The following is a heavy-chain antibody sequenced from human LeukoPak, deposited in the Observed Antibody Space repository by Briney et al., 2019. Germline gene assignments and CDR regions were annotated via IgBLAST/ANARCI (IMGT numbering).Heavy chain of an antibody. CDR3: ARQEYCSGGSCYTWFDP. CDR2: IYPADSDI. D-gene: IGHD2-15*01. V-gene: IGHV5-51*01. J-gene: IGHJ5*02. CDR1: GYSINNYW. Sequence: GEPLKISCKGSGYSINNYWIGWVRQMPGKGLEWMGVIYPADSDIRYSPSFQGQVTISADKSISTAYLQWSSLKASDTAMYYCARQEYCSGGSCYTWFDPWGQGTLVTVSS.